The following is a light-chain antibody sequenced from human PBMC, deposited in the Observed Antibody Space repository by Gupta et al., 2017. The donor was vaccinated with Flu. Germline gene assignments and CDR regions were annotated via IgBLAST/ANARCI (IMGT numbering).Light chain of an antibody. V-gene: IGLV2-14*01. Sequence: SITISCTGTSGDVGGYNYVSWYQHHPGKVPKLMIYEVTNRPSGVSNRFSGSKSGNTASLTISGLQAEDEADYYCSSYTSRSTWVFGGGTKLTVL. CDR3: SSYTSRSTWV. CDR1: SGDVGGYNY. J-gene: IGLJ3*02. CDR2: EVT.